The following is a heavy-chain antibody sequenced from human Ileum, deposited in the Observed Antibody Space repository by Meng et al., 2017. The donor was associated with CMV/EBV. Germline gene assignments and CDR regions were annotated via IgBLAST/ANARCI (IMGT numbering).Heavy chain of an antibody. CDR3: AREKSSCTSSTCYGVDS. Sequence: QVWLQESGPGPVKPLATLSLTCIDLDVSLSGYSWSWIRQPAGKGLEWIGRIDKSGTTHYNPSFKSRVTLSLDTSKDQFSLKLTSGTAADTAVYYCAREKSSCTSSTCYGVDSWGQGTLVTVSS. D-gene: IGHD2-2*01. J-gene: IGHJ4*02. CDR2: IDKSGTT. V-gene: IGHV4-4*07. CDR1: DVSLSGYS.